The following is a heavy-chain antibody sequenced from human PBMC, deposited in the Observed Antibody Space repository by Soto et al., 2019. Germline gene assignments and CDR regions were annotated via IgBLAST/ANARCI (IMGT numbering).Heavy chain of an antibody. J-gene: IGHJ6*02. V-gene: IGHV5-10-1*01. D-gene: IGHD2-2*01. Sequence: GESLKISCKGSGYSFTKYWIIWVRQVPGKGLEWMGRIDTSYSYSHYSPSFQGHVTISVDKSISTGYLQWSSLKASDTAMYYCARYCSSSSCSQLYGMDVWGQGTTVTVSS. CDR3: ARYCSSSSCSQLYGMDV. CDR2: IDTSYSYS. CDR1: GYSFTKYW.